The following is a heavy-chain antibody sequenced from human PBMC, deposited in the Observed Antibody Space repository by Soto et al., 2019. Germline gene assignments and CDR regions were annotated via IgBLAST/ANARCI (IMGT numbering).Heavy chain of an antibody. D-gene: IGHD3-22*01. CDR2: ISYDGSNK. CDR1: GFTFSSYA. CDR3: ARNKYYYDSSGYYGPDY. J-gene: IGHJ4*02. Sequence: GSLRISCAASGFTFSSYAMHWVRQAPGKGLEWVAVISYDGSNKYYADSVKGRFTISRDNSKNTLYLQMNSLRAEDTAVYYCARNKYYYDSSGYYGPDYWGQGTLVTVSS. V-gene: IGHV3-30-3*01.